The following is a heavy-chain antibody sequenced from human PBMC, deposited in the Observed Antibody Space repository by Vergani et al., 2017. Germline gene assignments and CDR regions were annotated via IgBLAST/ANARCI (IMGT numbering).Heavy chain of an antibody. Sequence: QVQLLESGGGVVQPGRSLRLSCAASGFTFSSYGMHWVRQAPGKGLEWVAGISDDGSNKYYADSVKGRFTISRDNSKNTLYLQMNSLRAEDTAVYYCAKDRGCPGGIFDYWGQGTLVTVSS. J-gene: IGHJ4*02. D-gene: IGHD1-14*01. CDR2: ISDDGSNK. CDR3: AKDRGCPGGIFDY. CDR1: GFTFSSYG. V-gene: IGHV3-30*18.